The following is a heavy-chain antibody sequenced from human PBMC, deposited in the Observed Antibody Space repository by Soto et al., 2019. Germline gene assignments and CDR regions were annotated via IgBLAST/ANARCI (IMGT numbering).Heavy chain of an antibody. CDR2: IIPIFGTP. D-gene: IGHD3-22*01. CDR3: ARPTLEYYYDNCVYSSDY. Sequence: QVQLVQSGAEVKKPGSSVKVSCKASGGTFSTYVITWVRQAPGQGLEWMGGIIPIFGTPHYAQKFQGRASITADEYTSTAYMELSSLRSDDTAVYYCARPTLEYYYDNCVYSSDYWGQGTLVTVSS. J-gene: IGHJ4*02. V-gene: IGHV1-69*12. CDR1: GGTFSTYV.